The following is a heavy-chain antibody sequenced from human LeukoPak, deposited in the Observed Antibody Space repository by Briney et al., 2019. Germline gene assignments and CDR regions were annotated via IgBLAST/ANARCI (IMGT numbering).Heavy chain of an antibody. V-gene: IGHV3-7*01. J-gene: IGHJ5*02. D-gene: IGHD2-8*01. CDR1: GFTFSSYW. Sequence: QAGGSLRLSCAASGFTFSSYWMSWVRQAPGKGLEWVANIKQDGSEKYYVDSVKGRFTISRDNAKNSLYLQMNSLRAEDTAAYYCARETGDIVLMVYDNWFDPWGQGTLVTVSS. CDR3: ARETGDIVLMVYDNWFDP. CDR2: IKQDGSEK.